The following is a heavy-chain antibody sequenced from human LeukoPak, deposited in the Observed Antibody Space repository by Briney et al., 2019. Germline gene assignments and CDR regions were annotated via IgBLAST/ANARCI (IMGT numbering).Heavy chain of an antibody. CDR3: AMGVGYNY. V-gene: IGHV1-69*13. D-gene: IGHD3-10*01. CDR1: GYTFTNFA. J-gene: IGHJ4*02. Sequence: ASVKISCTASGYTFTNFAVNWVRQAPGQGLEWMGGIIPIFGTANYAQKFQGRVTITADESTSTAYMELSSLRSEDTAVYYCAMGVGYNYWGQGTLVTVSS. CDR2: IIPIFGTA.